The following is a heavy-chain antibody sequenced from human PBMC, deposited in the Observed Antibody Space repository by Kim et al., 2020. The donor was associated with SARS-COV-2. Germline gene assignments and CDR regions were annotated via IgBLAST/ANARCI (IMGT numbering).Heavy chain of an antibody. Sequence: GGSLRLSCAASGFTFSSYAMSWVRQAPGKGLEWVSAISGSGGSTYYADSVKGRFTISRDNSKNTLYLQMNSLRAEDTAVYYCAKGGSDRVYDFWSGLFFDYWGQGTLVTVSS. J-gene: IGHJ4*02. CDR1: GFTFSSYA. D-gene: IGHD3-3*01. CDR3: AKGGSDRVYDFWSGLFFDY. CDR2: ISGSGGST. V-gene: IGHV3-23*01.